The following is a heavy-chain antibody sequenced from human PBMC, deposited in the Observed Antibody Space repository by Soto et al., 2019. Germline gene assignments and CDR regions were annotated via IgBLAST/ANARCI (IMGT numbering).Heavy chain of an antibody. J-gene: IGHJ5*02. Sequence: GGSPRISCAISGFSVRSNYLSWVRQAPGEGLEWVSVHYSGGSTYYADSVQGRFTISRDKSNNTLYLQMRRVRAEDTAVYFCARHRHPRGTVGATSPLDPWGQGTQVTVSS. D-gene: IGHD1-26*01. CDR1: GFSVRSNY. CDR3: ARHRHPRGTVGATSPLDP. V-gene: IGHV3-53*01. CDR2: HYSGGST.